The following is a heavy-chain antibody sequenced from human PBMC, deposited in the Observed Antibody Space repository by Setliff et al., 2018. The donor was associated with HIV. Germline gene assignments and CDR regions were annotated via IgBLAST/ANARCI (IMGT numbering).Heavy chain of an antibody. V-gene: IGHV4-39*01. CDR1: GGSFRSSRYY. CDR2: IHYGGFF. J-gene: IGHJ4*02. CDR3: ARPALGIGGGSRFDN. D-gene: IGHD3-10*01. Sequence: SETLSLTCTVSGGSFRSSRYYWGWIRQPPGKGLEWIGNIHYGGFFWYSPSLKSRVTISVDTSKNQFSLTLSSVTAADTAVYYCARPALGIGGGSRFDNWGQGTRVTVSS.